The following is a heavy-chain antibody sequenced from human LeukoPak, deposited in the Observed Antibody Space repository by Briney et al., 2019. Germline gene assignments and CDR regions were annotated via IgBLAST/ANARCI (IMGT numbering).Heavy chain of an antibody. CDR3: ARIAYCSSTSCYAGWFDP. J-gene: IGHJ5*02. D-gene: IGHD2-2*01. Sequence: RGASVKVSCKASGGTFSSYAISWVRQAPGQGLEWMGGIIPIFGTANYAQKFQGRVTITADESTSTAYMELSSLRSEDTAVYYYARIAYCSSTSCYAGWFDPWGQGTLVTVSS. CDR2: IIPIFGTA. CDR1: GGTFSSYA. V-gene: IGHV1-69*13.